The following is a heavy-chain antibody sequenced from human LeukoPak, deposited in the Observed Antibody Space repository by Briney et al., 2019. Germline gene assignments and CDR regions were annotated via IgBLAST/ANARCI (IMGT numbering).Heavy chain of an antibody. Sequence: ASVKVSCKASGYTFTSYDVNWVRQATGQGLEWMGWMNPISGDTGYALKFQGRVTMSRSTSISTAYMELGSLRSEDTAVYYCARVPRRGERFDPWGQGTLVTVSS. J-gene: IGHJ5*02. CDR3: ARVPRRGERFDP. V-gene: IGHV1-8*01. CDR2: MNPISGDT. CDR1: GYTFTSYD. D-gene: IGHD3-10*01.